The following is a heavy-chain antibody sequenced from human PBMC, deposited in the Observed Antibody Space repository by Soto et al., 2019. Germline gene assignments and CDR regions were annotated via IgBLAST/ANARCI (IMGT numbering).Heavy chain of an antibody. CDR2: ISSSGSTI. Sequence: PGGSLRLSCAASGFTFSSYEMNWVRQAPGKGLEWVSYISSSGSTIYYADSVKGRFTISRDNAKNSLYLQMNSLRAEDTAVYYCARGGKGRDDHYSNYGRRPRYYPDYWGQGTLVTVSS. J-gene: IGHJ4*02. CDR1: GFTFSSYE. D-gene: IGHD4-4*01. CDR3: ARGGKGRDDHYSNYGRRPRYYPDY. V-gene: IGHV3-48*03.